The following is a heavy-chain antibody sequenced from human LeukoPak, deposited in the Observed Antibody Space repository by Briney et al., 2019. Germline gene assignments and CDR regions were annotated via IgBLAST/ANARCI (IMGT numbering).Heavy chain of an antibody. CDR3: ARELGTPFDY. CDR1: GGSISSSSYY. V-gene: IGHV4-39*02. D-gene: IGHD1-1*01. J-gene: IGHJ4*02. Sequence: SETLSLTCTVSGGSISSSSYYWGWIRQPPGKGLEWIGSFYYSGSTYYNPSLKSRVTKSVDTSKNQFSLKLSSVTAADTAVYYCARELGTPFDYWGQGTLVTVSS. CDR2: FYYSGST.